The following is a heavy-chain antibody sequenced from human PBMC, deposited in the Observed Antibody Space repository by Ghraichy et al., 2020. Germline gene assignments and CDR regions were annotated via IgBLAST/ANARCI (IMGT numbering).Heavy chain of an antibody. J-gene: IGHJ4*02. D-gene: IGHD2-8*01. CDR2: ILYDGSKK. CDR3: ARDGDSNGVWYYFDS. Sequence: GGSLRLSCAASGFTFSSHAMHWVRQAPGKGLEWVTVILYDGSKKYYADSVKGRFAISRDDSKNTVYLQMNSLRAEDTAVYYCARDGDSNGVWYYFDSWGQGTLVTVSS. V-gene: IGHV3-30*09. CDR1: GFTFSSHA.